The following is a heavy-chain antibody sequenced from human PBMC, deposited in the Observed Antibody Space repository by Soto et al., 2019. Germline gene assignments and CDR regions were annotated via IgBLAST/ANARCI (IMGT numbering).Heavy chain of an antibody. CDR1: GFTFSNAW. CDR2: IKSKVDGGTT. Sequence: GGSLRLSCAASGFTFSNAWMNWVRQAPGKGLQWVGRIKSKVDGGTTDYPAPVRGRFTISRDDSKNTVYLQMSSLNSDDTAIYYCSTGGYFFDYWGQGTTVTVSS. V-gene: IGHV3-15*07. J-gene: IGHJ4*03. CDR3: STGGYFFDY. D-gene: IGHD3-22*01.